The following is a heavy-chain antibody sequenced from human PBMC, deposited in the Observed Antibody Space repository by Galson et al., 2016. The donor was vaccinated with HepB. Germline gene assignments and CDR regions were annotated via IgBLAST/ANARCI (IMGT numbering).Heavy chain of an antibody. CDR2: IIPIFGTT. Sequence: SVKVSCKASGDTFSRYAISWVRQAPGQGLEWMGGIIPIFGTTNYAQKFQGRVTIIADESTSTAYMELSSLRSEDTAVYYCARGVDYYGSGTYYYFDHWGQGTLVTVSS. D-gene: IGHD3-10*01. CDR1: GDTFSRYA. CDR3: ARGVDYYGSGTYYYFDH. J-gene: IGHJ4*02. V-gene: IGHV1-69*13.